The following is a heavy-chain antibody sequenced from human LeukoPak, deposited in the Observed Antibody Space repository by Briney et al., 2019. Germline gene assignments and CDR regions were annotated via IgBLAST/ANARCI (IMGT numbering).Heavy chain of an antibody. J-gene: IGHJ3*02. V-gene: IGHV3-7*04. CDR1: GFTFTRYW. D-gene: IGHD3-10*01. CDR2: IRQDGSEK. CDR3: ARGDYYDSGTSFIDAFDI. Sequence: GGSLRLSCAAYGFTFTRYWMSWVRQAPGKGLEWVANIRQDGSEKYYVDSVKGRFTISRDNAKNSLYLQMNSPRAEDTAVYYCARGDYYDSGTSFIDAFDIWGQGTMVTVSS.